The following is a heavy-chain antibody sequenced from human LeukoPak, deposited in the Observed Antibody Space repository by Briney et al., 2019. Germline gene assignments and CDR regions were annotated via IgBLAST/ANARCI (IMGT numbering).Heavy chain of an antibody. J-gene: IGHJ4*02. CDR2: ISGSGVTT. CDR3: AKDWNSEPVYYFDY. CDR1: GFTFSTYA. V-gene: IGHV3-23*01. Sequence: GGSLRLSCAASGFTFSTYAMNWVRQAPGKGLEWVSVISGSGVTTSYADSVKGRFTISRDNSKNTLYLQMNSLRAEDTAVYYCAKDWNSEPVYYFDYWGQGTLVTVSS. D-gene: IGHD1-7*01.